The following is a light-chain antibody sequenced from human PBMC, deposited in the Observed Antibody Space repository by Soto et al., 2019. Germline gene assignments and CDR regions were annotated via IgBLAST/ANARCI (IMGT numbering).Light chain of an antibody. CDR3: CSYAGSYTFDYV. J-gene: IGLJ1*01. CDR1: SSDVGGYNY. V-gene: IGLV2-11*01. Sequence: QSALTQPRSVSGSPGQSVTISCTGTSSDVGGYNYVSWYQQHPGKAPKLMIYDVSKRPSGVPDRFSGSKSGNTASLTISGLQAEDEADYYCCSYAGSYTFDYVFGT. CDR2: DVS.